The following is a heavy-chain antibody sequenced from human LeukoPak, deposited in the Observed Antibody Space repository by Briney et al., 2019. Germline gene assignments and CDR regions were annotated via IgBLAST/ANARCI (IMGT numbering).Heavy chain of an antibody. Sequence: GGSLRLAWAASGFTFSSYAMSWVRQAPGKGLGWVSYISSSGSTIYYADSVKGRFTISRDNAKNSLYLQMNSLRAEDTAVYYCAELGITMIGGVWGKGTTVTISS. D-gene: IGHD3-10*02. CDR3: AELGITMIGGV. CDR1: GFTFSSYA. V-gene: IGHV3-48*03. J-gene: IGHJ6*04. CDR2: ISSSGSTI.